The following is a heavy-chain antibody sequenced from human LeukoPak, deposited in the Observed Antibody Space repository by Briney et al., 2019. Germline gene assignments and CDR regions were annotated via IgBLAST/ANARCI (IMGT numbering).Heavy chain of an antibody. V-gene: IGHV1-18*01. Sequence: ASVKVSCKASGYTFTSFGISWVRQAPGQGLEWMGWSSAYNGNTNYAQRFQGRVTMTTDTSTSTAYMEVRSLRSDDTAVYYCTRDLGVDTTMIFFDYWGQGSLVTVSS. CDR2: SSAYNGNT. D-gene: IGHD5-18*01. CDR1: GYTFTSFG. CDR3: TRDLGVDTTMIFFDY. J-gene: IGHJ4*02.